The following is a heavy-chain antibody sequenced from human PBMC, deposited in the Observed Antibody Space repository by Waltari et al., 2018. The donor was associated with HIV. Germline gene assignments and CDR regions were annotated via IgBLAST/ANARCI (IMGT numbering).Heavy chain of an antibody. J-gene: IGHJ6*02. CDR1: GGSISRGSYY. D-gene: IGHD3-22*01. CDR3: ASGTGPAYDNSDYFYHYGMDV. CDR2: IYTSGST. V-gene: IGHV4-61*02. Sequence: QVQLQESGPGLVKPSQTLSLTCTVSGGSISRGSYYWSWIRQPAGKGLEWIGRIYTSGSTNYNPSLKSRVTISVDTSKNHFSLKLSSVTAADTAVYYCASGTGPAYDNSDYFYHYGMDVWGQGTTVTVSS.